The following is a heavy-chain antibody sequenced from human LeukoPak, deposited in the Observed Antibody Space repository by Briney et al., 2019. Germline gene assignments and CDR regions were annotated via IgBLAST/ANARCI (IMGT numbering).Heavy chain of an antibody. Sequence: PLETLSLTCTVSGGSISSYYWSWIRQPPGKGLEWIGYIYYSGSTNYNPSLKSRVTISVDTSKNQFSLKLSSVTAADTAVYYCARVRRWLQLKGGWFDPWGQGTLVTVSS. D-gene: IGHD5-24*01. J-gene: IGHJ5*02. V-gene: IGHV4-59*12. CDR3: ARVRRWLQLKGGWFDP. CDR1: GGSISSYY. CDR2: IYYSGST.